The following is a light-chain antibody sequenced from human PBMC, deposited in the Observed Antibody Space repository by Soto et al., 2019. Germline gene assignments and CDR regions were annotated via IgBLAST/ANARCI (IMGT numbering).Light chain of an antibody. V-gene: IGLV1-51*01. Sequence: QSVLTQPPSVSAAPGQRVTISCSGSSSNIGGNYVSWYQVVPRTAPKLLIYDNHQRHSGVPDRFSGSKSGTSATLGIADLHAGDEAHYYCGTWDINLDTVVFGGGNKVTVL. CDR1: SSNIGGNY. CDR3: GTWDINLDTVV. CDR2: DNH. J-gene: IGLJ2*01.